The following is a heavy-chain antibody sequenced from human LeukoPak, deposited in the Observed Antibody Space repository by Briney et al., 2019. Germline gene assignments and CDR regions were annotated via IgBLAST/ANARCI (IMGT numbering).Heavy chain of an antibody. CDR3: ARDRDSSGYYYGY. D-gene: IGHD3-22*01. CDR1: GFTFSSYA. V-gene: IGHV3-23*01. CDR2: ITTTGGST. J-gene: IGHJ4*02. Sequence: GGSLRLSCAASGFTFSSYAMTWVRQAPGKGLEWVSTITTTGGSTYYADSVKGRFTISRDNSKNTLYLQMNSLRAEDTAVYYCARDRDSSGYYYGYWGQGTLVTVSS.